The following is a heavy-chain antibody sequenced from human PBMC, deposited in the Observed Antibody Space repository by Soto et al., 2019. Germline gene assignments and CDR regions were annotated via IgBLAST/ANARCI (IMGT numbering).Heavy chain of an antibody. D-gene: IGHD3-3*01. J-gene: IGHJ4*02. CDR1: GGSISSGDYY. V-gene: IGHV4-30-4*01. CDR2: IYYSGST. Sequence: SETLSLTCTVSGGSISSGDYYWSWIRQPPGKGLDWIGYIYYSGSTYYNPSLKSRVTISVDTSKNQFSLKLSSVTAADTAVYYCARVDFWSGYYFWGQGTLVTVSS. CDR3: ARVDFWSGYYF.